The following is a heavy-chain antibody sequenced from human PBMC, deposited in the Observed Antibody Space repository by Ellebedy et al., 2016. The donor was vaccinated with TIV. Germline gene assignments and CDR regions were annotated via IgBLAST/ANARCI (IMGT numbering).Heavy chain of an antibody. CDR2: FHYTGSV. CDR3: ARHVRIVAGGMGFDY. V-gene: IGHV4-59*08. CDR1: GVSISSHD. J-gene: IGHJ4*02. D-gene: IGHD6-13*01. Sequence: SETLSLTCPVSGVSISSHDCTSSRQPPGKGLGWIAYFHYTGSVAHNPSLRGRLTISEDTSKNQFSLKLSSVTAADTAVYYCARHVRIVAGGMGFDYWGQGTLVTVSS.